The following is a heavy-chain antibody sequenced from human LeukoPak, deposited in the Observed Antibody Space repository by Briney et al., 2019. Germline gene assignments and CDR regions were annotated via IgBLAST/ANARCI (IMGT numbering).Heavy chain of an antibody. CDR3: ARPNRSISTAGAFDI. J-gene: IGHJ3*02. CDR2: IYYTGST. Sequence: SETLSLTCTVPGGSISNYFWSWIRQPPGKGLEWIGYIYYTGSTNYNPSLKSRVTISVGTSKNQFSLKLSSVTAADTAVYYCARPNRSISTAGAFDIWGQGTMVTVSS. V-gene: IGHV4-59*01. CDR1: GGSISNYF. D-gene: IGHD1/OR15-1a*01.